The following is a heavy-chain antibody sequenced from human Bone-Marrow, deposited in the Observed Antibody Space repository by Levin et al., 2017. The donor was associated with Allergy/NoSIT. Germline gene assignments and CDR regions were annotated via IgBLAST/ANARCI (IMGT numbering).Heavy chain of an antibody. Sequence: LSQTLSLTCAVSGYSISSDYYWGWIRQPPGEGLEWIGNIYHSGSTYYNPSLKSRVTISVDTSKNQFSLKVTSVTAADTAVYYCARTLGYCSGDSCYFYFDYWGRGTLVTVSS. CDR2: IYHSGST. CDR1: GYSISSDYY. V-gene: IGHV4-38-2*01. CDR3: ARTLGYCSGDSCYFYFDY. D-gene: IGHD2-15*01. J-gene: IGHJ4*02.